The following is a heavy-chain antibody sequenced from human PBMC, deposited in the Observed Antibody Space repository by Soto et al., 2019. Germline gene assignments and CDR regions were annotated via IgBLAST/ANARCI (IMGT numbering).Heavy chain of an antibody. V-gene: IGHV3-30*18. J-gene: IGHJ4*02. CDR3: AKDERGENFDH. Sequence: QVQLVESGGGVVQPGRSLRLSCAASGFTFSNYGMHWVRQAPGRGLEWVALILYDGSDKDYADSLKGRFTISRDNSKNMLYVQLTSLRTEYTAVYYCAKDERGENFDHWVQGTLVTVTS. CDR2: ILYDGSDK. CDR1: GFTFSNYG.